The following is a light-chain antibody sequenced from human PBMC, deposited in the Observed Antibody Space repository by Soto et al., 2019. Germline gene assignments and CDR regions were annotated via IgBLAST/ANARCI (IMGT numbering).Light chain of an antibody. CDR2: DAS. J-gene: IGKJ4*01. V-gene: IGKV1-33*01. CDR1: QDIKNY. Sequence: DIQMTQSPSSLSASVGDRVTITCQASQDIKNYLNWYQQKSGKAPKLLIYDASDLETGVPSRFSGSGSGTDFTFTINRLQPEDIATYYCQQYENLPLTCGGGTKVELK. CDR3: QQYENLPLT.